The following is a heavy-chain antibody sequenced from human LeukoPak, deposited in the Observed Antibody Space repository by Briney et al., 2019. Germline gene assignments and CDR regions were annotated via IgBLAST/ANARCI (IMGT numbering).Heavy chain of an antibody. Sequence: PGGSLRLSCAASGFTFSSSAMSWVRQARGKRLERVSGISGSSDATYYADSVKGRFTISRDNSKNTLYLQMNSLRAEETAVYYCAKLRGLSSSSENNWFDPWGQGTLVTVSS. CDR2: ISGSSDAT. V-gene: IGHV3-23*01. CDR3: AKLRGLSSSSENNWFDP. J-gene: IGHJ5*02. CDR1: GFTFSSSA. D-gene: IGHD6-6*01.